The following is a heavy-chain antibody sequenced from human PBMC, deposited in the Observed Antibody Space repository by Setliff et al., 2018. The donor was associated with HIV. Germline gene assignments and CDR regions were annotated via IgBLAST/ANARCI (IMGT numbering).Heavy chain of an antibody. Sequence: PSETLSLTCTVSGGSISSYYWSWIRQPPGKGLEWIGYIYYSGSTNYNPSLKSRVTISVDTSKNQFFLKLSSVTAADTAVYYCARGYYNFWSGYPPLDYWGQGTLVTVSS. D-gene: IGHD3-3*01. J-gene: IGHJ4*02. CDR2: IYYSGST. CDR1: GGSISSYY. CDR3: ARGYYNFWSGYPPLDY. V-gene: IGHV4-59*01.